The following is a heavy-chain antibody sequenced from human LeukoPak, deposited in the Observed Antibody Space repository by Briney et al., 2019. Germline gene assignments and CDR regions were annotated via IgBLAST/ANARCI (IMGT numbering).Heavy chain of an antibody. CDR2: INHSGST. CDR3: ARDPPYGGNSESFDS. D-gene: IGHD4-23*01. Sequence: SETLSLTCAVYGGSFSGYYWSWIRQPPGKGLEWIEEINHSGSTNYNPSLKSRVTISVDTSKNQFSLNLSSVTAADTAVYFCARDPPYGGNSESFDSWGQGTLVTVSS. J-gene: IGHJ4*02. CDR1: GGSFSGYY. V-gene: IGHV4-34*01.